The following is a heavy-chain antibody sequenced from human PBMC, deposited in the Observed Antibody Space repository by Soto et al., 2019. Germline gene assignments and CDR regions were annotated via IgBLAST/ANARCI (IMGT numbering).Heavy chain of an antibody. Sequence: GGSLRLSCAASGFTFSSYGMHWVRQAPGKGLEWVAIISYDGSNTYYADSVKGRFTISRDNSKNTLYLQMNSLRAEDTTVYYCVKEVGLSGSYYISSSYYFDYWGQGTLVTVSS. V-gene: IGHV3-30*18. CDR3: VKEVGLSGSYYISSSYYFDY. J-gene: IGHJ4*02. CDR1: GFTFSSYG. D-gene: IGHD1-26*01. CDR2: ISYDGSNT.